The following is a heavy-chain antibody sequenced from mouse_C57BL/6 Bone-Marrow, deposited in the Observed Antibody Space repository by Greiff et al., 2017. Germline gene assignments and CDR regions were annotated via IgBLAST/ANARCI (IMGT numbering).Heavy chain of an antibody. Sequence: EVKLQESGGGLVKPGGSLKLSCAASGFTFSDYGMHWVRQAPEKGLEWVAYISSGSSTIYYADTVKGRFTISGDNAKNTLFLQMTSLRSEDTAMYYCARGYFDVWGTGTTVTVSS. J-gene: IGHJ1*03. V-gene: IGHV5-17*01. CDR3: ARGYFDV. CDR2: ISSGSSTI. CDR1: GFTFSDYG.